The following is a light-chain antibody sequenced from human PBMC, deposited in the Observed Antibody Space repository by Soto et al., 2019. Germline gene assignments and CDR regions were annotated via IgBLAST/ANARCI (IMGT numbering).Light chain of an antibody. CDR2: DAS. CDR3: QQDNSYSWT. Sequence: DIQMTQSPSTLSASPGDRVTITCRASQSISSWLAWYQQKPGKAPKLLIYDASSLESGVPSRFSGSGSGTEFTLTISSLQPDDFAPYYCQQDNSYSWTFGQGTKV. CDR1: QSISSW. J-gene: IGKJ1*01. V-gene: IGKV1-5*01.